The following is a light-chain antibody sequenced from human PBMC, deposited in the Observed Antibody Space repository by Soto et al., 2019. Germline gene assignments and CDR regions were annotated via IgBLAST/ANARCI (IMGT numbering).Light chain of an antibody. CDR3: SSYTSSSTLV. J-gene: IGLJ2*01. CDR2: DVS. CDR1: SSDVGGYNY. V-gene: IGLV2-14*01. Sequence: QSALTQPASVSGSPGQSITISRTGTSSDVGGYNYVSWYQQHPGKAPKLMIYDVSNRPSGVSNRFSGSKSGNTASLTISGLQAEDEADYNCSSYTSSSTLVFGGGTKLTVL.